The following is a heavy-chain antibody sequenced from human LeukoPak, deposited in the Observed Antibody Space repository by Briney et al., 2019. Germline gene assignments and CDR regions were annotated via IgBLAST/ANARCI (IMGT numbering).Heavy chain of an antibody. CDR2: ISGSGAGT. CDR3: ARDFRIAAARGGMDV. CDR1: GFTFSSCA. Sequence: PGGSLRLSCAASGFTFSSCAMGWVRQAPGKGLEWVPLISGSGAGTYFPDSVKGRFTISRDNSKNTLYLQMNSLRAEDTAVYYCARDFRIAAARGGMDVWGQGTTVTVSS. J-gene: IGHJ6*02. D-gene: IGHD6-13*01. V-gene: IGHV3-23*01.